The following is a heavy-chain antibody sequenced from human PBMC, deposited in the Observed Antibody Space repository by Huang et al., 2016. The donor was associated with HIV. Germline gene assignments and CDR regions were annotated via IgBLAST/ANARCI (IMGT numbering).Heavy chain of an antibody. CDR3: ARGHDFYYDRRGYSFDY. CDR1: EDSVSGNSIT. CDR2: TYYRSKWYN. V-gene: IGHV6-1*01. D-gene: IGHD3-22*01. Sequence: QLQQSGPGLLKPSQTLSLTCAISEDSVSGNSITWNWIRQSPSRGLEWLGRTYYRSKWYNDYAESVKSRRTSDTDTSKNQFSLQLKSVVPEDTAVYFCARGHDFYYDRRGYSFDYWGQGSLVTVSS. J-gene: IGHJ4*02.